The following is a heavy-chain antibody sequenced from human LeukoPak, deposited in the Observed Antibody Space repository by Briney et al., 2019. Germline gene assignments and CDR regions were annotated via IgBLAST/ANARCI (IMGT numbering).Heavy chain of an antibody. CDR2: INSDGSST. Sequence: GGSLRLSCAASGFTFSTYWMHWVRQAPGKGLVWVSRINSDGSSTSYADSVKGRFTISRDNAKSTLYLQMNSLRAEDTAVYYCAKDREIFGVVIRYMDVWGKGTTVTVSS. J-gene: IGHJ6*03. D-gene: IGHD3-3*01. CDR1: GFTFSTYW. CDR3: AKDREIFGVVIRYMDV. V-gene: IGHV3-74*01.